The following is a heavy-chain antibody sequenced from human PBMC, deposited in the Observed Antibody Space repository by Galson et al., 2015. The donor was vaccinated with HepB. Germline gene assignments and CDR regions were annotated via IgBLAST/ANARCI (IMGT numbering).Heavy chain of an antibody. CDR1: GFTFTDYY. Sequence: SLRLSCAGSGFTFTDYYMSWIRQAPGKGLEWISYISSSRSTIYYADSVKGRFTVSRDNAKNSLYLQMNSLRAEDTAVYYCARVYYETTGYPHDYWGQGTLVTVSS. D-gene: IGHD3-22*01. J-gene: IGHJ4*02. CDR2: ISSSRSTI. V-gene: IGHV3-11*01. CDR3: ARVYYETTGYPHDY.